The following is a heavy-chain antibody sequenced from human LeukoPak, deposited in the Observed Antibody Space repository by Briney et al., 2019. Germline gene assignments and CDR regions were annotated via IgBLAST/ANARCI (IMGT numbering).Heavy chain of an antibody. CDR1: GFTFSSYS. CDR2: ISSSSSYI. J-gene: IGHJ4*02. D-gene: IGHD6-6*01. CDR3: ARDLGSSSYNY. V-gene: IGHV3-21*01. Sequence: GGSLRFSCAASGFTFSSYSMNWIRQAPGKGLEWVSSISSSSSYIYYADSVKGRFTISRDNAKNSLYLQMNSLRAEDTAVYYCARDLGSSSYNYWGQGTLVTVSS.